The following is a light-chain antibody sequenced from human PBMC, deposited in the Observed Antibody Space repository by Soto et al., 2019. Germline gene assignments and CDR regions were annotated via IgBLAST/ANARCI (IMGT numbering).Light chain of an antibody. CDR1: QSVGNF. Sequence: EVVLTQSPATLSLSPRARATLSCRASQSVGNFLAWYQQKPGQAPRLLIYDVSNRATGIPARFGGSGSGTDFTLTIRKLEPEDFAVYYCQHRANGTPSVTFGGGTRV. CDR2: DVS. CDR3: QHRANGTPSVT. V-gene: IGKV3-11*01. J-gene: IGKJ4*01.